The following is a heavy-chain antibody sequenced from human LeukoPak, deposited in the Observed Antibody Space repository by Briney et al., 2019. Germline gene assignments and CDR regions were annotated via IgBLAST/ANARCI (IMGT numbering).Heavy chain of an antibody. CDR3: ALGATETVGAFDI. Sequence: GESLQISCQGSGYSFTNYWIGWVRQMPGKGLAWMAFINPGDSDTRYSPSSQGHVTISVDKSINTAYLQWGSLKASDTAMYYCALGATETVGAFDIWGQGTMVTVSS. V-gene: IGHV5-51*01. CDR1: GYSFTNYW. CDR2: INPGDSDT. D-gene: IGHD1-26*01. J-gene: IGHJ3*02.